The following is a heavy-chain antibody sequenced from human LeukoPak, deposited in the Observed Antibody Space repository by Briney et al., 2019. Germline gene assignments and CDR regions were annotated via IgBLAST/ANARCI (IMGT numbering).Heavy chain of an antibody. CDR3: ARDNSVRDEAWWSNP. D-gene: IGHD2-15*01. Sequence: GASVKVSCKASGYTFTNYYIHWVRQAPGQGLEWMGLINPGGDNTDYAQNFQGRVTMTRDTSTSTVYMGLSSLRSEDTAVYYCARDNSVRDEAWWSNPWGQGTLVTVSS. V-gene: IGHV1-46*01. CDR2: INPGGDNT. CDR1: GYTFTNYY. J-gene: IGHJ5*02.